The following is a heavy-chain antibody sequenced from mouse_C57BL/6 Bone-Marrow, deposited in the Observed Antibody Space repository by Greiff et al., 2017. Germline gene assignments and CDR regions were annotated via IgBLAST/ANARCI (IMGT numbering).Heavy chain of an antibody. CDR2: ISSGSSTI. J-gene: IGHJ4*01. CDR3: ARRPLMDY. CDR1: GFTFSDSG. Sequence: EVQLQQSGGGLVKPGGSLKLSCAASGFTFSDSGMHWVRQAPEKRLEWVAYISSGSSTIYYADTVKGRFTISRDNAKNTLFLQMTSLRSEDTAMYYCARRPLMDYWGQGTSVTVSS. V-gene: IGHV5-17*01.